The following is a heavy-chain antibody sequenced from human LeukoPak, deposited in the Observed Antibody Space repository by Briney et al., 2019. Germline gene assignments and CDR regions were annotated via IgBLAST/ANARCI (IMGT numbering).Heavy chain of an antibody. CDR3: ARGLYDFWSGPNNWFDP. CDR1: GYTFTSYD. D-gene: IGHD3-3*01. J-gene: IGHJ5*02. Sequence: ASVKVSCKASGYTFTSYDINWVRQATGQGLEWMGWMNPNSGNTGYAQKFQGRVTITRNTSISTAYMELSSLRSEDTAVYYCARGLYDFWSGPNNWFDPWGQGTLVTVSS. V-gene: IGHV1-8*03. CDR2: MNPNSGNT.